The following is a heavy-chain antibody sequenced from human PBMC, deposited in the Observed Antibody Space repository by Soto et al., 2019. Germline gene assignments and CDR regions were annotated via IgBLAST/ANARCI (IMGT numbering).Heavy chain of an antibody. J-gene: IGHJ6*02. CDR1: GFTFSSYA. CDR2: ISYDGSNK. V-gene: IGHV3-30-3*01. D-gene: IGHD5-12*01. Sequence: QVQLVESGGGVAQPGRSLRLSCAASGFTFSSYAMHWVRQAPGKGLEWVAVISYDGSNKYYADSVKGRFTISRDNSKNSLYLERNSLRAEDTAGYYCARDIVATTRSGYYYYGMAVWGQGTTVTVSS. CDR3: ARDIVATTRSGYYYYGMAV.